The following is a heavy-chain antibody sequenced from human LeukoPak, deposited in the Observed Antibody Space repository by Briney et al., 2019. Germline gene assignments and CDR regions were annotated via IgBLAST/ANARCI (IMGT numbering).Heavy chain of an antibody. CDR1: GGSIRSYY. J-gene: IGHJ6*03. D-gene: IGHD4-17*01. CDR3: ARFYGGYYYYYMDV. CDR2: IYYSGST. V-gene: IGHV4-59*08. Sequence: SETLSLTCTVSGGSIRSYYWSWVRQPPGKGLEWVGYIYYSGSTNYNPSLKSRVTMSVDTSKNQFSLKLNSVPAADTAVYYCARFYGGYYYYYMDVWGKGATVTVSS.